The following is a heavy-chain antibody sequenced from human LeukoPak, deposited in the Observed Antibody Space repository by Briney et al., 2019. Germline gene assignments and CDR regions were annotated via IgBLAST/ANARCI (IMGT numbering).Heavy chain of an antibody. V-gene: IGHV3-21*04. J-gene: IGHJ4*02. Sequence: GGSLRLSCAASGFTFSSYSMNWVRQAPGKGLEWVSSISSSSSYIYYADSVKGRFTISRDYAKNSLYLQMSSLRAEDTAVYYCAKLAHNYDTKVDYWGQGTLVTVSS. CDR3: AKLAHNYDTKVDY. D-gene: IGHD3-22*01. CDR2: ISSSSSYI. CDR1: GFTFSSYS.